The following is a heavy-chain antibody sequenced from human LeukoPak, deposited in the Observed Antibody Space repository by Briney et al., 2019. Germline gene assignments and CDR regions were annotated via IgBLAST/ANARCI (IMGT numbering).Heavy chain of an antibody. CDR2: INPNSSDT. Sequence: GSVKVSPETFGYTFTDYFIHWVRQAPGQGLEWMGWINPNSSDTTYAKKFHGRVTITRDTSINTGYMELSRLTSDDTAVYYCTRRRPESTYGFDYWGQGTMVTVSS. CDR1: GYTFTDYF. V-gene: IGHV1-2*02. J-gene: IGHJ4*02. CDR3: TRRRPESTYGFDY. D-gene: IGHD3-16*01.